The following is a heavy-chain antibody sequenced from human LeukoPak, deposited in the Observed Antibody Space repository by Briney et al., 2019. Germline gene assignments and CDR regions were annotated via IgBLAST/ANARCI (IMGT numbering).Heavy chain of an antibody. CDR2: IYYSGST. CDR3: ARVVFYGDYYYDGMDV. D-gene: IGHD4-17*01. J-gene: IGHJ6*02. CDR1: GGSISSGGYY. V-gene: IGHV4-31*03. Sequence: SETLSLTCTVSGGSISSGGYYWSWIRQHPGKGLEWIGYIYYSGSTYYNPSLKSRVTISVDTSKNQFSLKLSSVTAADTAVYYCARVVFYGDYYYDGMDVWGQGTTVTVSS.